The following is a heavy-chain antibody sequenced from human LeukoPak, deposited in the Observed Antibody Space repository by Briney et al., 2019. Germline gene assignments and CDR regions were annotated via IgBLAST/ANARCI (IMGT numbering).Heavy chain of an antibody. D-gene: IGHD6-13*01. V-gene: IGHV1-2*02. CDR1: GYTFTGYY. CDR3: AREWAAGHLKIDP. Sequence: ASVKVSCKASGYTFTGYYMHWVRQAPGQGLEWMGWINPNSGGTNYAQKFQGRVTMTRDTSISTAYMELSRLRSDDTAVYYCAREWAAGHLKIDPWGQETLVTVSS. J-gene: IGHJ5*02. CDR2: INPNSGGT.